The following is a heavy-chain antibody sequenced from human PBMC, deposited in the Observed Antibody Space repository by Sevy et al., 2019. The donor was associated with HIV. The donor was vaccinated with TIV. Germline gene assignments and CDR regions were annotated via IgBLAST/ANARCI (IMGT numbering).Heavy chain of an antibody. Sequence: ASVKVSCKASGYTFTSYGISWVRQAPGQGLEWMGWISAYNGNTNYARKLQGRVTMTTDTSTSTAYMKLRSLGSDDTAVYYCARCSGWLPHCQVDYWGQGTLVTVSS. CDR2: ISAYNGNT. D-gene: IGHD6-19*01. V-gene: IGHV1-18*04. J-gene: IGHJ4*02. CDR3: ARCSGWLPHCQVDY. CDR1: GYTFTSYG.